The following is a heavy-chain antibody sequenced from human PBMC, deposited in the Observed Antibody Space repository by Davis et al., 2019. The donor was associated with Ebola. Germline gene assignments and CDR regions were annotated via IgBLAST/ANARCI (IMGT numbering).Heavy chain of an antibody. CDR3: ARGYDIDREFDY. CDR2: ISSSGSTI. V-gene: IGHV3-48*03. Sequence: PGGSLRLSCAASGFTFSSYEMNWVRQAPGKGLEWVSYISSSGSTIYYADSVTGRFTISRDNAKNSLYLQMNSLRAEDTAVYYCARGYDIDREFDYWGQGTLVTVSS. J-gene: IGHJ4*02. D-gene: IGHD3-22*01. CDR1: GFTFSSYE.